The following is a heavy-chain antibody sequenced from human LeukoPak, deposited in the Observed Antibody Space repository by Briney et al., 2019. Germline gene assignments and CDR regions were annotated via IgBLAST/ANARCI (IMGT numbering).Heavy chain of an antibody. J-gene: IGHJ4*02. CDR2: IYTSGST. CDR1: GGSISSYY. D-gene: IGHD6-6*01. V-gene: IGHV4-4*09. Sequence: SETLSLTCTVSGGSISSYYWSWIRQPPGKGLEWIGYIYTSGSTNYNPSLKSRVTISVDTSKNQFSLKLSSVTAADTAVYYCARHDSSSSGFDYWGQGTLVTVSS. CDR3: ARHDSSSSGFDY.